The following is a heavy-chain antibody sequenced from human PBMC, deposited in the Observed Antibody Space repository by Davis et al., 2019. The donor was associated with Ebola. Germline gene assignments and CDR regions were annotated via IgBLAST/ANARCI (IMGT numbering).Heavy chain of an antibody. CDR2: IYYSGST. D-gene: IGHD6-19*01. CDR1: GGSISSYY. J-gene: IGHJ4*02. Sequence: PSETLSLTCTVSGGSISSYYWSWIRQPPGKGLEWIGYIYYSGSTNYNPSLKSRVTMSVDTSKNQFSLKLSSVTAADTAVYYCARVNGGQWFDYWGQGTLVTVSS. V-gene: IGHV4-59*12. CDR3: ARVNGGQWFDY.